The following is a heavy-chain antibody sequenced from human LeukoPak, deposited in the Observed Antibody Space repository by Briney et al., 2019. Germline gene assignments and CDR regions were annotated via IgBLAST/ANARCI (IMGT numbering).Heavy chain of an antibody. CDR1: GYTFTGYY. Sequence: ASVKVSCKASGYTFTGYYMHWVRQAPGQGLEWMGWINPNSGGTNYAQKFQGRVTMTRDTSISTAYMELSGLRSDDTAVYYCARDPAVDIVVVPAAMGWFDPWGQGTLVTVSS. D-gene: IGHD2-2*01. CDR3: ARDPAVDIVVVPAAMGWFDP. CDR2: INPNSGGT. J-gene: IGHJ5*02. V-gene: IGHV1-2*02.